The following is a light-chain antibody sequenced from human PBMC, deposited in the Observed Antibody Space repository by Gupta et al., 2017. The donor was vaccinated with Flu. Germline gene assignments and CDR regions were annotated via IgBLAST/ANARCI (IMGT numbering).Light chain of an antibody. J-gene: IGKJ2*01. CDR2: AAS. CDR3: QQSDNSPYI. V-gene: IGKV1-39*01. CDR1: QSISSY. Sequence: PSSLSASVGDRVTITCRASQSISSYLNWYLQKPGEAPKLLIYAASSLHSGVPSRFSGSGSGTDFTLTIGRLQPEDFATYFCQQSDNSPYIFGQGTKMEIK.